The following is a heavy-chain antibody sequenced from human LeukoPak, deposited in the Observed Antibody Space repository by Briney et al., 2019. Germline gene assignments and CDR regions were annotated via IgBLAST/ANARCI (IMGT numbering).Heavy chain of an antibody. D-gene: IGHD6-13*01. CDR2: IVVGSGNT. CDR3: ARFGSIAAAGSNQDY. V-gene: IGHV1-58*02. Sequence: SVKVSCKASGFTSTSSAMQWVRQARGQRLEWIGWIVVGSGNTNYAQKFQGRVTMTRNTSISTAYMELSSLRSEDTAVYYCARFGSIAAAGSNQDYWGQGTLVTVSS. CDR1: GFTSTSSA. J-gene: IGHJ4*02.